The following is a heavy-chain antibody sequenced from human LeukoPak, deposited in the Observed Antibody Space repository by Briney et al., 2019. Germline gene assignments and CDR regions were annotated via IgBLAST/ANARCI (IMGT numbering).Heavy chain of an antibody. D-gene: IGHD3-10*01. V-gene: IGHV1-18*01. CDR1: GYTFTSYG. Sequence: ASVKVSCKASGYTFTSYGISWVRQAPGQGLEWMGWISAYNGNTTYAQKLQGRVTMTTDTSTSTSYMELRSLRSDDTAVYYCARDNLVYYGSGSYSDYYYYMDVWGKGTTVTVSS. CDR2: ISAYNGNT. J-gene: IGHJ6*03. CDR3: ARDNLVYYGSGSYSDYYYYMDV.